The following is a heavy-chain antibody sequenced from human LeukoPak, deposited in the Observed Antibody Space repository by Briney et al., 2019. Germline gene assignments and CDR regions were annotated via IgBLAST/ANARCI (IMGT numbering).Heavy chain of an antibody. CDR1: GYTFTSYY. Sequence: GASVKVSCKASGYTFTSYYMHWVRQAPGQGLEWMGGIIPIFGTANYAQKFQGRVTITADESTSTAYMELSSLRSEDTAVYYCARSHPRELWTFFDYWGQGTLVTVSS. CDR3: ARSHPRELWTFFDY. D-gene: IGHD1-26*01. J-gene: IGHJ4*02. V-gene: IGHV1-69*13. CDR2: IIPIFGTA.